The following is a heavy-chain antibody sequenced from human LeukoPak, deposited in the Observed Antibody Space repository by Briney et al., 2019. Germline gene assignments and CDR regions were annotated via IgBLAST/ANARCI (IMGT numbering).Heavy chain of an antibody. CDR2: IYYSGST. CDR3: ARLGYCSGGNCFRYYFDY. Sequence: SETLSLTCTVSGGSISSSSYYWGWIRQPPGKELEWIGSIYYSGSTYYNPSLKSRVTISVDKNQFSLKLSSVTAADTAVYYCARLGYCSGGNCFRYYFDYWGQGILVTVSS. D-gene: IGHD2-15*01. V-gene: IGHV4-39*01. CDR1: GGSISSSSYY. J-gene: IGHJ4*02.